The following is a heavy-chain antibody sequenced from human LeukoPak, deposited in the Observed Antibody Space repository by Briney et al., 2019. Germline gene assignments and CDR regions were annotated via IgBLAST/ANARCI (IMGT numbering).Heavy chain of an antibody. J-gene: IGHJ6*04. V-gene: IGHV4-34*01. CDR3: ARGVVVTAIHHYYYGMDV. D-gene: IGHD2-21*02. Sequence: SETLSPTCAVYGGSFSGYYWSWIRRPPGKGLEWIGEINHSGSTNYNPSLKSRVTISVDTSKNQFSLKLSSVTAADTAVYSCARGVVVTAIHHYYYGMDVWGKGTTVTVSS. CDR2: INHSGST. CDR1: GGSFSGYY.